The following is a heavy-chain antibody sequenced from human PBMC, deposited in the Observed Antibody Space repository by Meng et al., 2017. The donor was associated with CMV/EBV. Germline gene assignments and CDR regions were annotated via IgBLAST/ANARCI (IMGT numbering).Heavy chain of an antibody. CDR3: ARDYGERASSSSSKYYYGMDV. Sequence: ASVKVSCKASGYTFTGYYMHWVRQAPGQGLEWMGWISAYNGNTNYAQKLQGRVTMTTDTSTSTAYMELRSLRSDDTAVYYCARDYGERASSSSSKYYYGMDVWGQGTTVTVSS. J-gene: IGHJ6*02. CDR2: ISAYNGNT. D-gene: IGHD6-6*01. CDR1: GYTFTGYY. V-gene: IGHV1-18*04.